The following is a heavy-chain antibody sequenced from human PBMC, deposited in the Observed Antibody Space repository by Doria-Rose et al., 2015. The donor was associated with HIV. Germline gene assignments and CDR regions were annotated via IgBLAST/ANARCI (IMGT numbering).Heavy chain of an antibody. V-gene: IGHV2-26*01. CDR1: GVSLSSPGMG. J-gene: IGHJ4*02. Sequence: QITLKESGPALVKPTETLTLTCTVSGVSLSSPGMGVSWIRQPPGKALEWLANMFSDDERSYKTSLKSRLTISRGTSKSQVVLTMTDMDPVDTATYYCARIKSSRWYHKYYFDFWGQGTLVIASA. CDR3: ARIKSSRWYHKYYFDF. CDR2: MFSDDER. D-gene: IGHD6-13*01.